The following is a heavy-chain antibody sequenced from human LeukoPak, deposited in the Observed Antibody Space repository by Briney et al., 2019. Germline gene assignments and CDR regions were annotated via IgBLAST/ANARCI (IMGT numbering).Heavy chain of an antibody. J-gene: IGHJ4*02. CDR1: GYTFTSYA. CDR3: ARDPRIAAAGGRFDY. Sequence: ASVKVSCKAAGYTFTSYAMHWGRQAPGQRLEWMGWINAGNGNTKYSQKFQGRVTITRDTSASTAYMELSSLRSEDTAVYYCARDPRIAAAGGRFDYWGQGTLVTVSS. V-gene: IGHV1-3*01. CDR2: INAGNGNT. D-gene: IGHD6-13*01.